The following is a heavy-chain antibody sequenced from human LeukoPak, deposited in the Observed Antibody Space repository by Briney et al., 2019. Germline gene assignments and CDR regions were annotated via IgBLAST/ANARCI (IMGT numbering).Heavy chain of an antibody. J-gene: IGHJ4*02. CDR1: GFTFNIYA. CDR2: ISGSGDVT. V-gene: IGHV3-23*01. Sequence: GGSLRLSCAVSGFTFNIYAMSWVRQAPGKGLEWVSIISGSGDVTYYADSVKGRFSISRDNSKNTLYLQMNSLRAEDTAVYYCAKDLRWELQMDYWGQGTLVTVSS. CDR3: AKDLRWELQMDY. D-gene: IGHD1-26*01.